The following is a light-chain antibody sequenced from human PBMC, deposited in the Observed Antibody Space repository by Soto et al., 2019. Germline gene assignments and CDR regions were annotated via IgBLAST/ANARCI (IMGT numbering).Light chain of an antibody. CDR2: EVS. J-gene: IGLJ1*01. CDR3: SSYTSSTGYV. CDR1: SSDVGGYNY. Sequence: SALTQPAYVSGSTGQSITISCTGTSSDVGGYNYVSWYQQHPGKAPKLMIYEVSNRPSGVSNRFSGSKSGNTASLTISGLQAEDEADYYCSSYTSSTGYVFGTGTKVTVL. V-gene: IGLV2-14*01.